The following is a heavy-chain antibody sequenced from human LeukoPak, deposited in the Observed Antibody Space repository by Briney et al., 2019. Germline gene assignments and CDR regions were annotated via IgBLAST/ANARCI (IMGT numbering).Heavy chain of an antibody. CDR3: ARDLYYYDSSGYYRLDY. Sequence: SVKVSCKASGGTFSSYAISWVRQAPGQGLEWMGGIIPIFGTANYAQKFQGRVTITADESTSTAYMELSSLRSEDTAVYYCARDLYYYDSSGYYRLDYWGQGTLVTASS. J-gene: IGHJ4*02. V-gene: IGHV1-69*13. CDR1: GGTFSSYA. CDR2: IIPIFGTA. D-gene: IGHD3-22*01.